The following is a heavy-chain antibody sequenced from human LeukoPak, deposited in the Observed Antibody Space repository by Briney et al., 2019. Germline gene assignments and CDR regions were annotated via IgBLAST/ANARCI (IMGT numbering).Heavy chain of an antibody. CDR3: AHRPNDSGDLVLFDS. D-gene: IGHD4-17*01. CDR2: IYWNDDK. Sequence: SRPTLVDTPQTLTLTCTFPGFSLSTSGVGVGWIRQPPGKALEWLAFIYWNDDKRYSPSLKSRLTITKDTSKNQVVITMTNMDPVDTATYYCAHRPNDSGDLVLFDSWGEGTLVTVSS. J-gene: IGHJ4*02. V-gene: IGHV2-5*01. CDR1: GFSLSTSGVG.